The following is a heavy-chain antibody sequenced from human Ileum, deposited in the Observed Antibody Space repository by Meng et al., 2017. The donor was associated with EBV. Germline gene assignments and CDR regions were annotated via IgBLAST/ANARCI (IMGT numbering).Heavy chain of an antibody. D-gene: IGHD5-24*01. J-gene: IGHJ4*02. CDR3: AHSDPLEMATCFDY. V-gene: IGHV2-5*02. CDR2: IYWDDDK. CDR1: GSSLNTSGLG. Sequence: ITSEESGPTRGKPTQTLTPTCTFSGSSLNTSGLGVGWIRQHPGKALEWLALIYWDDDKRYSPSLKSRLTITKDTSKNQVVLTMTNMDPVDTATYYCAHSDPLEMATCFDYWGQGTLVTVSS.